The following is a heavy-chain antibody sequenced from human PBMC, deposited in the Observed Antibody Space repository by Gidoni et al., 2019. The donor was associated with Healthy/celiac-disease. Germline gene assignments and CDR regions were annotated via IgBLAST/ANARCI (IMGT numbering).Heavy chain of an antibody. J-gene: IGHJ6*02. CDR2: ISYDGSNK. CDR3: AKDMRMVAAKYYYYGMDV. CDR1: GFTFSSYG. V-gene: IGHV3-30*18. D-gene: IGHD2-15*01. Sequence: QVQLVESGGGVVQPGRSLRLSCAASGFTFSSYGMHWVRQAPGKGLEWVAVISYDGSNKYYADSVKGRFTISRDNSKNTLYLQMNSLRAEDTAVYYSAKDMRMVAAKYYYYGMDVWGQGTTVTVSS.